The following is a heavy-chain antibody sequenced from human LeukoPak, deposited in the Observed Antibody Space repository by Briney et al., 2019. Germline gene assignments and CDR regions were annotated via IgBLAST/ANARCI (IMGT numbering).Heavy chain of an antibody. CDR2: INPSGGST. V-gene: IGHV1-46*01. J-gene: IGHJ5*02. CDR3: ARDSTVTTFRGCVDP. CDR1: GYTFTNYY. Sequence: ASXKVSCKASGYTFTNYYVHWVRQAPGQGLEWMGVINPSGGSTNYAQKFQGRVTMTRDTSTSTVYMELSSLRSEDTAVYYCARDSTVTTFRGCVDPWGQGTLVTVSS. D-gene: IGHD4-17*01.